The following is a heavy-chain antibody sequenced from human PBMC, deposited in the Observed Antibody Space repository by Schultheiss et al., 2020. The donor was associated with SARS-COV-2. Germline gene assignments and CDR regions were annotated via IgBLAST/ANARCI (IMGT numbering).Heavy chain of an antibody. CDR3: ARGAAVAGSSRGPTGY. D-gene: IGHD6-19*01. J-gene: IGHJ4*02. CDR1: GGSISSYY. Sequence: SQTLSLTCTVSGGSISSYYWSWIRQPPGKGLEWIGEINHSGSTNYNPSLKSRVTISVDTSKNQFSLKLSSVTAADTAVYYCARGAAVAGSSRGPTGYWGQGTLVTVSS. V-gene: IGHV4-59*01. CDR2: INHSGST.